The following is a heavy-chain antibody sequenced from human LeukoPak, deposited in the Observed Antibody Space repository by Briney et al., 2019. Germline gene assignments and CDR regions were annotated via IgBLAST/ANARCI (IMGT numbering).Heavy chain of an antibody. CDR2: INHSGST. D-gene: IGHD6-19*01. CDR1: GGSFSGYY. Sequence: SETLFLTCAVHGGSFSGYYWSWIRQPPGKGLEWIGEINHSGSTNYNPSLKSRVTISVDTSKNQFSLKLSSVTAADTAVYYCAREQWLVPGEWINWFDPWGQGTLVTVSS. CDR3: AREQWLVPGEWINWFDP. J-gene: IGHJ5*02. V-gene: IGHV4-34*01.